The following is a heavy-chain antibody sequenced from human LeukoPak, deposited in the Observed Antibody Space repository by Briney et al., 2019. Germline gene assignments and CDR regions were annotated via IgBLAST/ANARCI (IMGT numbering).Heavy chain of an antibody. CDR1: GFTFSSYG. Sequence: GRSLRLSCAASGFTFSSYGMHWVRQAPGKGLEWVSYISGTSSLIYYADSVKGRFTISRDNAKNSLYLQMNSLRDEDTAVYYCVRDQFFSFDYWGQGTLVTVSS. D-gene: IGHD3-3*01. J-gene: IGHJ4*02. CDR3: VRDQFFSFDY. CDR2: ISGTSSLI. V-gene: IGHV3-48*02.